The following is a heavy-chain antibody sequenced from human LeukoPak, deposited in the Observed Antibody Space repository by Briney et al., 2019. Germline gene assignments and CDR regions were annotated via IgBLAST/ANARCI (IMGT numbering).Heavy chain of an antibody. CDR2: ISAYNGNT. J-gene: IGHJ3*02. CDR3: AREDGGYCSGGSCYGTAAFDI. CDR1: GYTFTSYG. Sequence: GASVTVSFKASGYTFTSYGISWVRQAPGQGLEWMGWISAYNGNTNYAQKLQGRVTMTTDTSTSTAYMELRSLRSDDTAVYYCAREDGGYCSGGSCYGTAAFDIWGQGTMVTVSS. D-gene: IGHD2-15*01. V-gene: IGHV1-18*01.